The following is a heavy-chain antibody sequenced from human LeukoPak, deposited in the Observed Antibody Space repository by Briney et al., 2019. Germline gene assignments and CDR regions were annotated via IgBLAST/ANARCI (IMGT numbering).Heavy chain of an antibody. V-gene: IGHV3-30-3*01. Sequence: PGGSLRLSCAASGFTFSSYAMHWVRQAPGKGLEWVAVISYDGSNKYYADSVKGRFTISRDNSKNTLYLQMNSLRAEDTAVYYCAKVGYDSSGYSYTDYWGQGTLVTVSS. CDR2: ISYDGSNK. CDR3: AKVGYDSSGYSYTDY. D-gene: IGHD3-22*01. J-gene: IGHJ4*02. CDR1: GFTFSSYA.